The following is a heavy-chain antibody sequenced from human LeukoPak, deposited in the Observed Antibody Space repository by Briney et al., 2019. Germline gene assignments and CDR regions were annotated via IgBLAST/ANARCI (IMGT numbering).Heavy chain of an antibody. J-gene: IGHJ4*02. V-gene: IGHV3-21*01. CDR1: GFTFSSYS. Sequence: GGSLRLSCAASGFTFSSYSMNWVRQAPGKGLEWVSSISSSSSYIYYADSVKGRFTISRDNAKNPLYLQMNSLRAEDTAVYYCARGMTTVTKYYFDYWGQGTLVTVSS. CDR2: ISSSSSYI. D-gene: IGHD4-17*01. CDR3: ARGMTTVTKYYFDY.